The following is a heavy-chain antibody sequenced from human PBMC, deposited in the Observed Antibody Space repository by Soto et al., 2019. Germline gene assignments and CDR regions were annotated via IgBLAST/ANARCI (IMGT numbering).Heavy chain of an antibody. CDR3: AREGGIMITFGGVIVLAGIDY. CDR2: IKQDGSEK. V-gene: IGHV3-7*01. D-gene: IGHD3-16*02. Sequence: VQLVESGGGLVQPGGSLRLSCAASGFTFSSYWMSWVRQAPGKGLEWVANIKQDGSEKYYVDSVKGRFTISRDNAKNSLYLQMNSLRAEDTAVYYCAREGGIMITFGGVIVLAGIDYWGQGTLVTVSS. CDR1: GFTFSSYW. J-gene: IGHJ4*02.